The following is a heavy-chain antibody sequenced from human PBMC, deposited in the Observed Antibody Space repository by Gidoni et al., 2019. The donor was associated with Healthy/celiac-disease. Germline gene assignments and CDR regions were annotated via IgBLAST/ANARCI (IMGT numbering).Heavy chain of an antibody. Sequence: QVQLVESGGGVVQPGGSLRLSCAASGFTFRSYAMHWVRQATGKGLEWVAVISYDGSNKYYADSVKGRFTISRDNSKNTLYLQMNSLRAEDTAVYYCARGLTSFDYWGQGTLVTVSS. CDR2: ISYDGSNK. V-gene: IGHV3-30-3*01. CDR3: ARGLTSFDY. D-gene: IGHD2-2*01. J-gene: IGHJ4*02. CDR1: GFTFRSYA.